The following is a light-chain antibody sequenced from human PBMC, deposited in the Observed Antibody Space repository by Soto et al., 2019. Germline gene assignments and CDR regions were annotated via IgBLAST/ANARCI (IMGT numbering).Light chain of an antibody. CDR3: QQRSNWPPWT. Sequence: EIVLTQSPGTLSLSPGERATLSCRASQSVSSYLACYQQKPGQAPRLLIYDASNRATGIPARFSGSGSGTDFTLTLSSLEPEDFAVYYCQQRSNWPPWTFGQGTKVDI. J-gene: IGKJ1*01. CDR2: DAS. CDR1: QSVSSY. V-gene: IGKV3-11*01.